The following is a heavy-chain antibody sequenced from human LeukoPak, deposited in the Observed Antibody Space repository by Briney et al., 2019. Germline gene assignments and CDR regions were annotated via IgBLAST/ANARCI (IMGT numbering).Heavy chain of an antibody. Sequence: GRSLRLSCAASGLTFSSYGMHWVRQAPGKGLEWVAVIWYDGSNKYYADSVKGRFTISRDNSKNTLYLQMNSLRAEDTAVYYCARGRPSTVHDYGEWGQGTLVTVSS. J-gene: IGHJ4*02. CDR2: IWYDGSNK. CDR3: ARGRPSTVHDYGE. CDR1: GLTFSSYG. V-gene: IGHV3-33*01. D-gene: IGHD4-17*01.